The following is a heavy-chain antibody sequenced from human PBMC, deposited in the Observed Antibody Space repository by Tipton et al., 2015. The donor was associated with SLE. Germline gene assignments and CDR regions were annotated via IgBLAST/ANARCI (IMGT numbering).Heavy chain of an antibody. V-gene: IGHV4-59*11. D-gene: IGHD4-17*01. CDR2: IYYSGST. CDR3: AREGYGDTGYFDL. Sequence: TLSLTCPVSGGTISSHYWSWIRQPPGKGLECIGYIYYSGSTNYNPSLKSRVTISVDTSKDQFSLKLSSVTAADTAVYYCAREGYGDTGYFDLWGRGTLVTVSS. CDR1: GGTISSHY. J-gene: IGHJ2*01.